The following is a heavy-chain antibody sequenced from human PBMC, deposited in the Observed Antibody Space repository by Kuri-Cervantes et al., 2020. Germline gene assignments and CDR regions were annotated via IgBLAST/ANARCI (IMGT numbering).Heavy chain of an antibody. J-gene: IGHJ4*02. CDR3: ARDASRITGATNDY. V-gene: IGHV3-7*01. D-gene: IGHD1-20*01. CDR2: IKQDGSEK. CDR1: GFTFSSYW. Sequence: GESLKISCAASGFTFSSYWMSWVRQAPGKGLEWVANIKQDGSEKYYVDSVKGRFTISRDNSKNTLYLQMNSLRAEDTAVYYCARDASRITGATNDYWGQGTLVTVSS.